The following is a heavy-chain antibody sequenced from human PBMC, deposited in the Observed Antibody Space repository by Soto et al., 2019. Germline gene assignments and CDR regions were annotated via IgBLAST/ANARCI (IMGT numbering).Heavy chain of an antibody. Sequence: RGESLKISCKGSGYSFTNFWIGWVRQMPGKGLEWVGSIYPGDSTTRYSPSFQGQVTISVDNSINTAYLQWSSLRASDTAMYYCARQTGLEDIVYFDYWGQGTLVTVSS. CDR2: IYPGDSTT. CDR3: ARQTGLEDIVYFDY. V-gene: IGHV5-51*01. J-gene: IGHJ4*02. D-gene: IGHD5-12*01. CDR1: GYSFTNFW.